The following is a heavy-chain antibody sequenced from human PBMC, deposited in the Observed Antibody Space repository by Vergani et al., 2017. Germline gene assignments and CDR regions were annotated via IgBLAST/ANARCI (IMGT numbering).Heavy chain of an antibody. CDR3: ARDSGYSYGYRGDFDY. CDR1: GGSISSHY. J-gene: IGHJ4*02. V-gene: IGHV4-59*11. Sequence: QVQLQESGPGLVKPSETLSLTCTVSGGSISSHYWSWIRQPPGKGLEWIGYIYYSGSTNYNPSLKSRVTISVDTSKNQFSLKLSSVTAADTAVYYCARDSGYSYGYRGDFDYWGQGTLVTVSS. D-gene: IGHD5-18*01. CDR2: IYYSGST.